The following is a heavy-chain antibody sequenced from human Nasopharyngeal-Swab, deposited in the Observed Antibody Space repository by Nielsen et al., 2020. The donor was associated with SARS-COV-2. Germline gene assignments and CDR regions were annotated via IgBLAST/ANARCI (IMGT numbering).Heavy chain of an antibody. V-gene: IGHV5-51*01. CDR2: IYPGDSDT. J-gene: IGHJ4*02. CDR3: ARPLAAASYYFDY. Sequence: KVSCKVSGYSFIDYWIGWVRQMPGRGLEWTGIIYPGDSDTRYNPSFQGQVTISADNSISTAYLQWGSLKASDSAMYYCARPLAAASYYFDYWGQGTLVTVSS. D-gene: IGHD6-25*01. CDR1: GYSFIDYW.